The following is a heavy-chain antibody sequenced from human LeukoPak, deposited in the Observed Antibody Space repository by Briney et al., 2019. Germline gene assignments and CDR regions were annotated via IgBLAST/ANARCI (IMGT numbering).Heavy chain of an antibody. V-gene: IGHV3-23*01. Sequence: PGGSLRLSCAASGFTFSSYAMSWVRQAPGKGLEWVSAISGSGGSTYYADSVKGRFTISRDNSKNTLYLQMNSLRAEDTAVYYCAKDRLPPPNPPDAFDIWGQGTMVTVSS. CDR1: GFTFSSYA. J-gene: IGHJ3*02. CDR2: ISGSGGST. CDR3: AKDRLPPPNPPDAFDI.